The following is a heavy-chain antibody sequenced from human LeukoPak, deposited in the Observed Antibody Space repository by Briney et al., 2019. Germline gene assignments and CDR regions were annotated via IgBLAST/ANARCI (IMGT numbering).Heavy chain of an antibody. J-gene: IGHJ4*02. D-gene: IGHD3-22*01. CDR2: IYYSGST. V-gene: IGHV4-59*11. CDR3: ARATDSSGYYGFDT. CDR1: GGSISIHY. Sequence: SESLSLTCTVYGGSISIHYWSWIRHPPGKVRDWIGDIYYSGSTNYNTSVKSRVTISVDPSKNQFSLNLSSVPAADTAVYYCARATDSSGYYGFDTWGQGIPVTVSS.